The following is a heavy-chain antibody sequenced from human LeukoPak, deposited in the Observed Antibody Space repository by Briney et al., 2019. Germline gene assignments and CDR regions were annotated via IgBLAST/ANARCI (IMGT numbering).Heavy chain of an antibody. J-gene: IGHJ4*02. D-gene: IGHD3-10*01. Sequence: NPSETLSLTCTVSGGSISRYHWIWIRQPAGKGLELIGRFSTSGTDYNPSLKSRVTMSVDTSKSEFSLNLSSVTAADTAVYFCAGRVWTKTRGLIGYFDYWGQGILVTVSS. V-gene: IGHV4-4*07. CDR2: FSTSGT. CDR3: AGRVWTKTRGLIGYFDY. CDR1: GGSISRYH.